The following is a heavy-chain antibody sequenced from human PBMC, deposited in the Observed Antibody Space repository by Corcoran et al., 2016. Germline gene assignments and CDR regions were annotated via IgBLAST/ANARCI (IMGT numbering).Heavy chain of an antibody. CDR3: ARGGITIFGVVDY. J-gene: IGHJ4*02. Sequence: EVQLVESGGGLVQPGGSLRLSCAASGFTFSSYSMNWVRQAPGKGLEWVSYISSSSSTIYYADSVKGRFTISRDNAKNSLYLQMNRLRAEDTAVYYCARGGITIFGVVDYWGQGTLVTVSS. CDR2: ISSSSSTI. CDR1: GFTFSSYS. V-gene: IGHV3-48*04. D-gene: IGHD3-3*01.